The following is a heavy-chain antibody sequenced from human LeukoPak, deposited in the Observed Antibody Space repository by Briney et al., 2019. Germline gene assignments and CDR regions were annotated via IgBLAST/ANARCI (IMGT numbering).Heavy chain of an antibody. Sequence: SETLSLTCTVSGGSLSGSSYYWGWVRQPPGTGLEWIGSIYYSGSSYYNPSLKSRVTISVDTSKNQFSLKLSSVTAADTAVYYCARHPQYWGQGTLVTVSS. J-gene: IGHJ4*02. CDR3: ARHPQY. CDR1: GGSLSGSSYY. CDR2: IYYSGSS. V-gene: IGHV4-39*01.